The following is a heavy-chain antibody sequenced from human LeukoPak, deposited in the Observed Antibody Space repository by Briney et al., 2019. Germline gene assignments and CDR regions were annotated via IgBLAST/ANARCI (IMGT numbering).Heavy chain of an antibody. J-gene: IGHJ6*02. CDR3: ARVRITMVRGVLTQYYYYYGMDV. D-gene: IGHD3-10*01. V-gene: IGHV4-4*07. Sequence: PSETLSLTCTVSGGSISSYYWSWIRQPAGKGLEWIGRIYTSGSTNYNPSLKSRVTMSVDTSKNQFSLKLSSVTAADTAVYYCARVRITMVRGVLTQYYYYYGMDVWGQGTTVTVSS. CDR1: GGSISSYY. CDR2: IYTSGST.